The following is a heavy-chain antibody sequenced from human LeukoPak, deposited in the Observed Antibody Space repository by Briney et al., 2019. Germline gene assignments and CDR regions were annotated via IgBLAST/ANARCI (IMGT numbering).Heavy chain of an antibody. CDR1: GGTFSSYA. J-gene: IGHJ4*02. Sequence: SVKVSCKASGGTFSSYAISWVRQAPGPGLEWMGGIIPIFGTANYAQKFQGRVTITADESTSIAYMELSSLRSEDTAVYYCARRVSDPLKVDYWGQGTLVTVSS. V-gene: IGHV1-69*13. CDR2: IIPIFGTA. D-gene: IGHD3-22*01. CDR3: ARRVSDPLKVDY.